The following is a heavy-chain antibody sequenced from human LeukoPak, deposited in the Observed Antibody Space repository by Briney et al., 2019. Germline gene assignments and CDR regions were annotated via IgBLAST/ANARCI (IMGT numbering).Heavy chain of an antibody. CDR2: INYSGNT. J-gene: IGHJ2*01. Sequence: SETLSLTCAVSGGSISSSSYYWGWVRQPPGKGLEWIGTINYSGNTYYNPSLKSRVTISVDTSKSQFSLKLSSVTAADTAVYYCAVIGRGADYWYFDLWGRGTLVTVSS. CDR1: GGSISSSSYY. V-gene: IGHV4-39*01. CDR3: AVIGRGADYWYFDL. D-gene: IGHD1-1*01.